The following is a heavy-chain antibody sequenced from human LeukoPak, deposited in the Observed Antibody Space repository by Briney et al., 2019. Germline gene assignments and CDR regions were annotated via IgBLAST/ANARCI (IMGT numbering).Heavy chain of an antibody. CDR3: ARDRSAGWFDP. V-gene: IGHV4-59*01. CDR1: GGSISSYY. J-gene: IGHJ5*02. CDR2: IYYSGST. Sequence: MASETLSLTCTVSGGSISSYYWSWIRQPPGKGLEWIGYIYYSGSTNYNPSLKSRVTISVDTSKNQFSLKLSSVTAADTAVYYCARDRSAGWFDPWGQGTLVTVSS.